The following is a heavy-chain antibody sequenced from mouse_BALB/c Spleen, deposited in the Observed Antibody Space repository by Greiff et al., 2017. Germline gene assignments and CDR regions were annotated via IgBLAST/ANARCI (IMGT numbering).Heavy chain of an antibody. CDR3: TRDGPYGNLYAMDY. V-gene: IGHV5-6-4*01. Sequence: EVKLVESGGGLVKPGGSLKLSCAASGFTFSSYTMSWVRQTPEKRLEWVATISSGGSYTYYPDSVKGRFTNSRDNAKNTLYLQMSSLKSEDTAMYYCTRDGPYGNLYAMDYWGQGTSVTVSS. D-gene: IGHD2-1*01. CDR2: ISSGGSYT. CDR1: GFTFSSYT. J-gene: IGHJ4*01.